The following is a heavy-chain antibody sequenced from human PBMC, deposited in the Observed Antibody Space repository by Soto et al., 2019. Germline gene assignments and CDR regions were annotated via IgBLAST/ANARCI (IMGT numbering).Heavy chain of an antibody. Sequence: ASVKVSCKASGYTFTSYAMHWVRQAPGQRLEWMGWINAGNGNTKYSQKFQGRVTITRDTSASTAYMELSSLRSEDTAVYYCARALGYCSSTSCYAWDWFAPWGQGTLVTVSS. CDR2: INAGNGNT. J-gene: IGHJ5*02. CDR3: ARALGYCSSTSCYAWDWFAP. CDR1: GYTFTSYA. V-gene: IGHV1-3*01. D-gene: IGHD2-2*01.